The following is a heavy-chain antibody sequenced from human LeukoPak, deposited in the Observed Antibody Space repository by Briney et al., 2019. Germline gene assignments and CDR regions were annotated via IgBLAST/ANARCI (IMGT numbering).Heavy chain of an antibody. D-gene: IGHD3-22*01. CDR3: AKGNVYDSSGYYLYYCDY. V-gene: IGHV3-23*01. CDR2: ISGSGGST. Sequence: GGSLRLSCAASGFTFSSYAMSWVGQDPGKGLEWVSAISGSGGSTYYADSVKGRFTIPRDNSKNTLDLQMNSLRAEDTAVYYCAKGNVYDSSGYYLYYCDYWGQGTLVTVSS. CDR1: GFTFSSYA. J-gene: IGHJ4*02.